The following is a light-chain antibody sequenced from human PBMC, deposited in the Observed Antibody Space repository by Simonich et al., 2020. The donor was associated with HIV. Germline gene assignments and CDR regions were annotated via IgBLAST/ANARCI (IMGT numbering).Light chain of an antibody. CDR2: AAS. CDR1: QSISSY. V-gene: IGKV1-9*01. J-gene: IGKJ3*01. Sequence: DIQMTQSPSSLSASVGDRVTITCRTSQSISSYLNWYQHKPGKAPKLLIYAASSLQSGVPSRFSGGESGTEFTLTISSLQPEDFATYYCQHLNSVPFTFGPGTKVDI. CDR3: QHLNSVPFT.